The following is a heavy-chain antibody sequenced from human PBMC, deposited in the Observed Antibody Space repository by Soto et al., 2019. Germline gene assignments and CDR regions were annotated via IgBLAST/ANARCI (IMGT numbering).Heavy chain of an antibody. V-gene: IGHV4-4*07. CDR1: GGSISNYY. D-gene: IGHD3-3*01. CDR3: ARFRPFGGTSSLNAFYI. CDR2: IYSSGTT. Sequence: QVQLQEPSPGLVKPSETLSLTCTVSGGSISNYYWNWIRQPAGKGLDCIGRIYSSGTTIYNLTLGSRGIVSLDTSKDQFSQKMSSVTAADTAVYFCARFRPFGGTSSLNAFYIWGKGTMVTVSS. J-gene: IGHJ3*02.